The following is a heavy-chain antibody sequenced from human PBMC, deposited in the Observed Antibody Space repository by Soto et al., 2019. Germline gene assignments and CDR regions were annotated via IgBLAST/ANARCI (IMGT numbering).Heavy chain of an antibody. D-gene: IGHD3-3*01. CDR2: TRNKANSYTT. CDR3: AREVSYYDFWSGYSYFDY. Sequence: GGSLRLSCAASGFTFSDHYMDWVRQAPGKGLEWVGRTRNKANSYTTEYAASVKGRFTISRDDSKNSLYLQMNSLKTEDTAVYYCAREVSYYDFWSGYSYFDYWSQGTLVTVSS. V-gene: IGHV3-72*01. CDR1: GFTFSDHY. J-gene: IGHJ4*02.